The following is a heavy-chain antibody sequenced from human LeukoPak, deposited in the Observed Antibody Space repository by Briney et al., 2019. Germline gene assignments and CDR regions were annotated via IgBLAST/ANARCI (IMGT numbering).Heavy chain of an antibody. D-gene: IGHD6-19*01. CDR3: ARDLYKSGWLVRGMDV. J-gene: IGHJ6*02. V-gene: IGHV4-4*07. CDR1: GRSISSYY. CDR2: IYTSGGT. Sequence: PSETLSLTCTVSGRSISSYYWSWIRQPAGKGLEWIGRIYTSGGTNYNPSLKSRVTMSVDTSKNQFSLKLSSVPAADTAVYYCARDLYKSGWLVRGMDVWGQGTTVTVSS.